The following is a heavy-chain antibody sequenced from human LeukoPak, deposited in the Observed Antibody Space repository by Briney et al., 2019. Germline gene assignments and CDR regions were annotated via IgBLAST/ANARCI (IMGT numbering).Heavy chain of an antibody. CDR2: IGGGGDGT. CDR3: AKDLARGFCGGGSCYPFDY. Sequence: PGGSLRLSCVASCFTSSNFAMTWVRQAPGERLELVFTIGGGGDGTYYADSVKGRFTISRDESKNTLYLQMNSLRAEDTAIYYCAKDLARGFCGGGSCYPFDYWGQGTLVTVSS. J-gene: IGHJ4*02. D-gene: IGHD2-15*01. V-gene: IGHV3-23*01. CDR1: CFTSSNFA.